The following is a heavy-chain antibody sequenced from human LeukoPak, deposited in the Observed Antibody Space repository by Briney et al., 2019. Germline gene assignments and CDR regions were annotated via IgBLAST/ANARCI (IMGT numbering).Heavy chain of an antibody. CDR1: GGSISSYY. V-gene: IGHV4-59*08. CDR3: ARHESRYCSSTSCYIGGFDP. Sequence: PSETLSLTCTVSGGSISSYYWSWIRQPPGKGLEWIGYIYYSGSTNYNPSLKSRVTISVDTSKNQFSLKLSSVTAADTAVYYCARHESRYCSSTSCYIGGFDPWGQGTLVTVSS. J-gene: IGHJ5*02. D-gene: IGHD2-2*01. CDR2: IYYSGST.